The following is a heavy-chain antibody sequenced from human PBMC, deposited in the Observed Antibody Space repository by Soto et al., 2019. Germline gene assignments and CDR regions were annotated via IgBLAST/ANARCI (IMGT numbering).Heavy chain of an antibody. J-gene: IGHJ4*02. Sequence: QVQLVESGGGVVQPGRSLRLSCAASGFTFSSYGMHWVRQAPGKGLEWVAVIWYDGSNKYYADSVKGRFTISRDNSKNTLYLQMTSLRAEDTAVYYCARDRYYDSSGYYDYWGQGTLVTVSS. CDR1: GFTFSSYG. CDR2: IWYDGSNK. CDR3: ARDRYYDSSGYYDY. D-gene: IGHD3-22*01. V-gene: IGHV3-33*01.